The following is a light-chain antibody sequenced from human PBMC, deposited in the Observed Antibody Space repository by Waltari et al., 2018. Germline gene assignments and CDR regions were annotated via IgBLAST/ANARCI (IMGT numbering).Light chain of an antibody. CDR1: NIGSKS. Sequence: SYVLSQPPSVSVAPGQTARVTCGGNNIGSKSVHWYQQKPGQAPVLVIYRDSVRPSGIPERFSGSNSGNTATLSISRVEAGDEADYYCQVWDNSSDHVVFGGGNTVTVL. V-gene: IGLV3-21*02. CDR3: QVWDNSSDHVV. J-gene: IGLJ3*02. CDR2: RDS.